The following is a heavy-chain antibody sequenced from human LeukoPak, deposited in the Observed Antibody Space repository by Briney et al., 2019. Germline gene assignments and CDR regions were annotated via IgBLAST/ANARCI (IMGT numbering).Heavy chain of an antibody. V-gene: IGHV3-23*01. D-gene: IGHD4-11*01. CDR2: ISGSGANT. Sequence: GGSLRLSCAAAGFTFSHYAMSWVRQAPGKGLEWVSGISGSGANTYYADSVKGRFTISRDNSKSTLYLQMSSLRAEDTALYYCAKSSEYNNYGIDYWGQGTLVTVSS. CDR1: GFTFSHYA. CDR3: AKSSEYNNYGIDY. J-gene: IGHJ4*02.